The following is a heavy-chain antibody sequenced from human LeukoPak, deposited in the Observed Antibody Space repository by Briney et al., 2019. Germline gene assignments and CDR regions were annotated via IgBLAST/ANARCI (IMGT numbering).Heavy chain of an antibody. CDR1: SFTTSSYD. V-gene: IGHV3-30*02. CDR2: SYSGSNT. Sequence: GWLRRPSSASSFTTSSYDMNSWGRAPSREGQDLALISYSGSNTYYADSVKGRFTISRDNSKNTMYLQMNSLRAEDTAVYCSAKGERYSYVIFDYWGQGTLVTVSS. CDR3: AKGERYSYVIFDY. J-gene: IGHJ4*02. D-gene: IGHD5-18*01.